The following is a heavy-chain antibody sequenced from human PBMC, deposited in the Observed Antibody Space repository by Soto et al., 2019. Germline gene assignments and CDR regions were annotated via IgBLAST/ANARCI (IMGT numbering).Heavy chain of an antibody. D-gene: IGHD6-13*01. V-gene: IGHV1-24*01. Sequence: GASVKVSCKASGGTFSSYAISWVRQAPGQGLEWMGGFDPEDGGTIYAQKFQGRVTMTEDTSTDTAYMELSSLRSEDTAVYYCATSSSWYRYYYGMDVWGQGTTVTVSS. CDR2: FDPEDGGT. CDR3: ATSSSWYRYYYGMDV. CDR1: GGTFSSYA. J-gene: IGHJ6*02.